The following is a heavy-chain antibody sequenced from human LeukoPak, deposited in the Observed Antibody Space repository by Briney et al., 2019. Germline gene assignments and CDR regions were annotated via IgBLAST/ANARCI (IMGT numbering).Heavy chain of an antibody. CDR2: ISGSGGST. V-gene: IGHV3-23*01. J-gene: IGHJ4*02. Sequence: GGSLRLSCAASGFTFSSYEMNWVRQAPGKGLEWVSAISGSGGSTYYADSVKGRFTISRDNSKNTLYLQMNSLRAEDTAVYYCAKDYEMATYFDYWGQGTLVTVSS. CDR1: GFTFSSYE. D-gene: IGHD5-24*01. CDR3: AKDYEMATYFDY.